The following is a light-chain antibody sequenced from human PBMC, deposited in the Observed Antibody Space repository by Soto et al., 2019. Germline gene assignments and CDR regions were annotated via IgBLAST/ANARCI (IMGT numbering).Light chain of an antibody. J-gene: IGLJ3*02. CDR1: SSDIGGYKY. V-gene: IGLV2-14*01. Sequence: QSALTQPASVSGSPGQSSAISFTGTSSDIGGYKYVSWYQQHPGKAPKLIIFEVSNRPSGVSDRFSGSNSGNTASLTISGLQAEDEADYYCTSYSRYSVLVFGGGTKVTVL. CDR3: TSYSRYSVLV. CDR2: EVS.